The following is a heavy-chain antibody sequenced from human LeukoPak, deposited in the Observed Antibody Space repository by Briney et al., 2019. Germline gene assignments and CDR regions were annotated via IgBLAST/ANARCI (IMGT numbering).Heavy chain of an antibody. CDR2: IIPIFGTA. V-gene: IGHV1-69*06. CDR3: ARDRPYSSSWYTSEYYFDY. J-gene: IGHJ4*02. CDR1: GGTFSSYA. D-gene: IGHD6-13*01. Sequence: SVKVSCKASGGTFSSYAISWVRQAPGQGLEWMGGIIPIFGTANYAQKFQGRATITADKSTSTAYMELSSLRSEDTAVYYCARDRPYSSSWYTSEYYFDYWGQGTLVTVSS.